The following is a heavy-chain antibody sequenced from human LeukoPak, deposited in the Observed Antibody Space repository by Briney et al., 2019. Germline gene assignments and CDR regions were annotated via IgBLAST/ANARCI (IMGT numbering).Heavy chain of an antibody. D-gene: IGHD6-13*01. CDR1: GFTFSSYW. CDR2: IKQDGSEK. V-gene: IGHV3-7*01. CDR3: AREGQQLVTGWFDP. Sequence: PGGSLRLSCAASGFTFSSYWMSWVRQAPGKGLEWVANIKQDGSEKYYVDSVKGRFTISRDNAKNSLYLQMNSLRAEDTAVYYCAREGQQLVTGWFDPWGQGTLVTVSS. J-gene: IGHJ5*02.